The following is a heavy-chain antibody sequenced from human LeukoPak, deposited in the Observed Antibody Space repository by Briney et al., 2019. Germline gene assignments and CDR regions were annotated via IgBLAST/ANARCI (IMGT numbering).Heavy chain of an antibody. CDR1: GFTFSGSA. Sequence: GGSLRLSCAASGFTFSGSAMHWVRQAAGKVLEWVGRIRSKANSYATAYAASVKGRFTISRDDSKNTAYLQMNSLKTEDKAVYYCTSTGVYCTNGVCPHWGQGTLVTVSS. D-gene: IGHD2-8*01. CDR3: TSTGVYCTNGVCPH. CDR2: IRSKANSYAT. V-gene: IGHV3-73*01. J-gene: IGHJ4*02.